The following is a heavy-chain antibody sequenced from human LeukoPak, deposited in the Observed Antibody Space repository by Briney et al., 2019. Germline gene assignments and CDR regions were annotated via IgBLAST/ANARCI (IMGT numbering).Heavy chain of an antibody. CDR2: ISSSSSYI. CDR3: ARDRGPPSYYGMDV. J-gene: IGHJ6*02. V-gene: IGHV3-21*01. CDR1: GFTFSSYS. Sequence: PGGSLRLSCAASGFTFSSYSMNWVRQAPGKGLEWVSSISSSSSYIYYADSVKGRFTISRDNAKNSLYPQMNSLRAEDTAVYYCARDRGPPSYYGMDVWGQGTTVTVSS.